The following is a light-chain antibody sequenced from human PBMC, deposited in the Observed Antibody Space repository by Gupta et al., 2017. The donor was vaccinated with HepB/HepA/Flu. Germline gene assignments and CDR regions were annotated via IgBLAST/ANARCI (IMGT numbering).Light chain of an antibody. J-gene: IGLJ2*01. CDR3: NSYTSSTTVV. Sequence: QSALTQPASVSGSSGQSITIACTGNSSDVGGFNYVSWYQHHPGKAPKLMSYDVSNRPSGVSNRFSGSKSGNTASLTISGLQAEDEADYYCNSYTSSTTVVFGGGTKLTVL. CDR2: DVS. V-gene: IGLV2-14*03. CDR1: SSDVGGFNY.